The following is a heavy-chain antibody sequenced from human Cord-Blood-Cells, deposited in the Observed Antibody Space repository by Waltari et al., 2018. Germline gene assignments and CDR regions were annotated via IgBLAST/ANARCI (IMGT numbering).Heavy chain of an antibody. Sequence: QVQLVQSGAEVKKPGASVKVSCKASGYHLTGSYMHPVRQAPGQGLEWMGWINPNGGGTNYAQKFQGRVTMTGDTSISTAYMELSRLRSDDTAVYYCARRRTGDAFDIWGQGTMVTVSS. D-gene: IGHD3-9*01. CDR2: INPNGGGT. V-gene: IGHV1-2*02. CDR1: GYHLTGSY. CDR3: ARRRTGDAFDI. J-gene: IGHJ3*02.